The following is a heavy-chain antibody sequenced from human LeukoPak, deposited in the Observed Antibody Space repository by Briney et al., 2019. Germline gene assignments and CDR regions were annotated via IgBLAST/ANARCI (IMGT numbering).Heavy chain of an antibody. D-gene: IGHD3-10*01. V-gene: IGHV3-21*01. CDR2: IGSSSSFM. CDR1: GFTFHTYV. Sequence: GGSLRLSCAASGFTFHTYVMKWVRQAPGKGLEWVSSIGSSSSFMYYADSVRGRFTISRDNAKNSLYLQMSSLRAEDAAVYYCAREDYSSGNPTIDNWGQGTLVTVSS. J-gene: IGHJ4*02. CDR3: AREDYSSGNPTIDN.